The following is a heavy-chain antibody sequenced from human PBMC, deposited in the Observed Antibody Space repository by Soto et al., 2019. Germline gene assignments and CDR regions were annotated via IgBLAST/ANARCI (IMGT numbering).Heavy chain of an antibody. Sequence: SQTLSRTCTLSPGSVISGSYHWSWIRHPPGKGLEWTGHTYYSGSTNYNPSIKSRVTRSGDTCKNQFSLKLNSVTAAETALAPCAREGYSGSYSGFQLLGEDTRATV. J-gene: IGHJ1*01. V-gene: IGHV4-61*01. CDR2: TYYSGST. CDR3: AREGYSGSYSGFQL. D-gene: IGHD1-26*01. CDR1: PGSVISGSYH.